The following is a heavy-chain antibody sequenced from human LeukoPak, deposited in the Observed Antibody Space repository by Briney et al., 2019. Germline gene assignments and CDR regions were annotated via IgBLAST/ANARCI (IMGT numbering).Heavy chain of an antibody. CDR2: ISSSGST. CDR1: GGSISRYY. V-gene: IGHV4-4*07. D-gene: IGHD6-6*01. J-gene: IGHJ6*03. CDR3: ARGGGYSNTSPYYYMDV. Sequence: PSETLSLTCTVSGGSISRYYWSWIRQPAGKGLEWLGHISSSGSTNYNPSLKSRVTMSIDMSKNQVSLKLSSVTAAVTVVYYCARGGGYSNTSPYYYMDVWGKGTTVTVSS.